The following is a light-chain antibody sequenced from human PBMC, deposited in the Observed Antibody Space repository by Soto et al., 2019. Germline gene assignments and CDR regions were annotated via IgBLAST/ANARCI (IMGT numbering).Light chain of an antibody. CDR1: QNIHTN. V-gene: IGKV3-11*01. CDR2: DVS. J-gene: IGKJ1*01. CDR3: QQRSNWPRT. Sequence: EMLFTHSPGTLSLSPGERATLSCRAGQNIHTNLAWYQQKPGQAPRLLVYDVSNRATGIPARFSGSGSGTDFTLTISSLEPEDFAVYYCQQRSNWPRTFGQGTKVDIK.